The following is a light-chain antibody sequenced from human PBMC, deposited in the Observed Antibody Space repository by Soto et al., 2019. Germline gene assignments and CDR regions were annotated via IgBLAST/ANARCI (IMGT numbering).Light chain of an antibody. CDR1: SSDVGGYNY. V-gene: IGLV2-14*03. Sequence: QSALTQPASVSGSPGQSITISCTGTSSDVGGYNYVSWYQQHPGKAPKLMIYDVSSRPSGVSNRFSGSKSGNTASLTISGLQAEDEADYHCGSYTSSNTVVFGGGTKLTAL. J-gene: IGLJ2*01. CDR2: DVS. CDR3: GSYTSSNTVV.